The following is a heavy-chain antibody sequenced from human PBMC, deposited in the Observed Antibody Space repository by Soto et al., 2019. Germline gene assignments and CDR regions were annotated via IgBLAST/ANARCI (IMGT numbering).Heavy chain of an antibody. D-gene: IGHD3-22*01. V-gene: IGHV3-74*01. J-gene: IGHJ4*02. CDR3: TRFGTYYDTSGFVX. Sequence: GGSLRLSFAASGFTFSSNWMHWVRQAPGKGLVWVSRINSDGSRTEYEDSVKVRLTISIDKGKKTLYLQMNSMTAEDTAVYYCTRFGTYYDTSGFVXWGQGTLVTVSX. CDR2: INSDGSRT. CDR1: GFTFSSNW.